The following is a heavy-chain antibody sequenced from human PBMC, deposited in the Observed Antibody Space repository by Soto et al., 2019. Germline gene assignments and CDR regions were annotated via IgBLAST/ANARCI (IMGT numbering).Heavy chain of an antibody. J-gene: IGHJ6*02. D-gene: IGHD2-8*02. CDR3: ARGGNHWSYYYYGMDV. V-gene: IGHV1-46*01. Sequence: QVQLVQSGAEVKKPGASVRVSCKASGYTFMTNYMHWVRQATGQGLEWMGLINPSGGSTSYAQKFQGRVTMTRDTSTGAVDMDLSSLRSEDTAVYYCARGGNHWSYYYYGMDVWGQGTTVTVSS. CDR2: INPSGGST. CDR1: GYTFMTNY.